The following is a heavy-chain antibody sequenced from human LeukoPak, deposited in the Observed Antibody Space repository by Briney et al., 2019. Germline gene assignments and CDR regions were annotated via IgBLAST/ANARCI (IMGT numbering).Heavy chain of an antibody. CDR2: IYDSEST. CDR3: ARDSCSSTSCRRKFDN. J-gene: IGHJ4*02. Sequence: SETLSLTCTVSGGSISSHYWSWVRQPPGKGLEWIGNIYDSESTHYKSSLKSRVTISVDTSKNQFSLRLSSVTAADSAVYYCARDSCSSTSCRRKFDNWGQGTLVTVSS. D-gene: IGHD2-2*01. CDR1: GGSISSHY. V-gene: IGHV4-59*11.